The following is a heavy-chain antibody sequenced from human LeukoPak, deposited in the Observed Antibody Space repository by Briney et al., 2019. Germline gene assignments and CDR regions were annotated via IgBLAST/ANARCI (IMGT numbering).Heavy chain of an antibody. J-gene: IGHJ4*02. Sequence: SETLSLTCTVSGGSISSSSYYWGWIRQPPGKGLEWIGSIYYSGSTYYNPSPKSRVTISVDTSKNQFSLKLSSVTAADTAVYYCARRLGRYIAAAGKFSFDYWGQGTLVTVSS. CDR1: GGSISSSSYY. D-gene: IGHD6-13*01. V-gene: IGHV4-39*07. CDR2: IYYSGST. CDR3: ARRLGRYIAAAGKFSFDY.